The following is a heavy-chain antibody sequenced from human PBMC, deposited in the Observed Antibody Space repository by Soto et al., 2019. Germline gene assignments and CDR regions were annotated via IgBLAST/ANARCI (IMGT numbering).Heavy chain of an antibody. V-gene: IGHV1-2*02. CDR1: GYTFTGYY. J-gene: IGHJ6*02. D-gene: IGHD5-12*01. Sequence: GASVKVSCKASGYTFTGYYMHWVRQAPGQGLEWMGWINPNSGGTNYAQKFQGRVTMTRDTSISTAYMELSRLRSDDTAVYYCAREREANSGYDRDYYGMDVWGQGTTVTVSS. CDR2: INPNSGGT. CDR3: AREREANSGYDRDYYGMDV.